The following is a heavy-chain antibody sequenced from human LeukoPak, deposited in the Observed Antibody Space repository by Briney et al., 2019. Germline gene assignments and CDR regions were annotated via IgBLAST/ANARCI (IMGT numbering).Heavy chain of an antibody. D-gene: IGHD2-15*01. V-gene: IGHV3-23*01. CDR3: AKVPNCSGGSCYYHSTGYFDY. CDR1: GFTFSSYA. J-gene: IGHJ4*02. CDR2: ISGSGGST. Sequence: GGSLRLSCAASGFTFSSYAMSWVRQAPGKGLEWVSAISGSGGSTYYADSVKGRFTISRDNSKNTLYLQMNSLRAEDTAVYYCAKVPNCSGGSCYYHSTGYFDYWGQGTQVTVSS.